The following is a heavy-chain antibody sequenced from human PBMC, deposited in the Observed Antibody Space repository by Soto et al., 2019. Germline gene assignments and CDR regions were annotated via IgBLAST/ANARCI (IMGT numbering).Heavy chain of an antibody. D-gene: IGHD6-6*01. CDR2: ISAYNGNT. V-gene: IGHV1-18*01. CDR1: GYTFTSYG. CDR3: SRGSSTRPGATPFDV. Sequence: QVRLVQSGAELKEPGASVKVSCKASGYTFTSYGVSWVRQAPGQGLEWMGWISAYNGNTFHAKKVQGRVTMSTDTSTTTAYMELRSLRSDDTAGYYCSRGSSTRPGATPFDVWGQGTMVTVSS. J-gene: IGHJ3*01.